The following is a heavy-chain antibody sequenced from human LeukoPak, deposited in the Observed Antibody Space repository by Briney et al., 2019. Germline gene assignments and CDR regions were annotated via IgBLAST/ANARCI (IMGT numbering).Heavy chain of an antibody. CDR3: AKVLTIVGATGS. J-gene: IGHJ4*02. D-gene: IGHD1-26*01. Sequence: PGGSLRLSCAASGFTFSSYGMHWVRQAPGKGLEWVAVISYDGSNKYYADSVKGRFTISRDNSKNTLYLQMNSLRAEDTAVYYCAKVLTIVGATGSWGQGTLVTVSS. CDR2: ISYDGSNK. V-gene: IGHV3-30*18. CDR1: GFTFSSYG.